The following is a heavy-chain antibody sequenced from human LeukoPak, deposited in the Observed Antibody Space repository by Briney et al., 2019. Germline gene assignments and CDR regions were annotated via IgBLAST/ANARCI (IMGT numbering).Heavy chain of an antibody. Sequence: GASVKVSCKASGYTFTSYAMNWVRQAPGQGLEWMGWINTNTGNPTYAQGFTGRFVFSLDTSVSTAYLQISSLKAEDTAVYYCATSRWEENYRNWFDPWGQGTLVTVSS. CDR3: ATSRWEENYRNWFDP. CDR1: GYTFTSYA. J-gene: IGHJ5*02. CDR2: INTNTGNP. V-gene: IGHV7-4-1*02. D-gene: IGHD1-26*01.